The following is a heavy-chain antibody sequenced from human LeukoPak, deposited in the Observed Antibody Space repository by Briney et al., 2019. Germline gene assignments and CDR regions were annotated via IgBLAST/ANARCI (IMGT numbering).Heavy chain of an antibody. V-gene: IGHV3-23*01. D-gene: IGHD1-26*01. CDR2: IIGGGDST. CDR3: AKDVGPNWFDP. CDR1: AFTFSSNS. Sequence: PGPSLRPSRLPSAFTFSSNSTGSARQPPGKGLEWVSVIIGGGDSTYYADSVKGRFTISRDNSKNTLYLQMNSLRGEDTAVYFCAKDVGPNWFDPWGQGILVTVSS. J-gene: IGHJ5*02.